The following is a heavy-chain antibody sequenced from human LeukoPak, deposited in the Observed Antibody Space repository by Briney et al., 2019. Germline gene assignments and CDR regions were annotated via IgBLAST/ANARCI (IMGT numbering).Heavy chain of an antibody. CDR3: TSPHYGGNSVSYYHGMDV. Sequence: GGSLRLSCTASGFTFGDYAMSWFRQAPGKGLEWVGFIRSKAYGGTTEYAASVKGRFTISRDDSKSIAYLQMNSLKTEDTAVYYCTSPHYGGNSVSYYHGMDVWGQGTTVTVSS. CDR2: IRSKAYGGTT. CDR1: GFTFGDYA. J-gene: IGHJ6*02. V-gene: IGHV3-49*03. D-gene: IGHD4-23*01.